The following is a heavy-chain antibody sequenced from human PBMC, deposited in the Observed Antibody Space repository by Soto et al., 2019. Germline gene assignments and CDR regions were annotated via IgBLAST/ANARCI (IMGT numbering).Heavy chain of an antibody. CDR2: ISYDGSNK. CDR3: AKGGATQDGY. D-gene: IGHD1-26*01. Sequence: QVQLVESGGGVVQPGRSLRLSCAASGFTFSSYGMHWVRQAPGKGLEWVAVISYDGSNKYYADSVKGRFTISRDNSKNTLYLQMNSLRAEDTAVYYCAKGGATQDGYWGQATLVTVSS. CDR1: GFTFSSYG. V-gene: IGHV3-30*18. J-gene: IGHJ4*02.